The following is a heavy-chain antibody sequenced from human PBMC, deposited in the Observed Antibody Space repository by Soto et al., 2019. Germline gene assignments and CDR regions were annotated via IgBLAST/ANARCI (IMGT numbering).Heavy chain of an antibody. CDR2: INPSSGST. Sequence: ASVKVSCKASGYTFTVYYMNWVRQAPGQGLEWMGIINPSSGSTINAQKFQGRVTMTRETSTSTVYMELSSLTSEDKAVYYCERKRDRDFDHWGQGTLVTVSS. J-gene: IGHJ4*02. CDR3: ERKRDRDFDH. V-gene: IGHV1-46*01. CDR1: GYTFTVYY.